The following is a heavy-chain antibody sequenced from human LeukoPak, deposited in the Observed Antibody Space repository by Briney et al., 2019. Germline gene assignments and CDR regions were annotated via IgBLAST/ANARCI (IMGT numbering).Heavy chain of an antibody. CDR1: GFSFPSHS. V-gene: IGHV3-48*04. D-gene: IGHD3-3*01. CDR3: ARDRGTFGVVDS. Sequence: GGSLRLSCAASGFSFPSHSFHWVRQSPGKGLEWVAYIGTSSSTIYQAKSVKGRFSISRDDAKNSLFLQMDSLRVEDTAVYYCARDRGTFGVVDSWGQGTLVAVSS. J-gene: IGHJ4*02. CDR2: IGTSSSTI.